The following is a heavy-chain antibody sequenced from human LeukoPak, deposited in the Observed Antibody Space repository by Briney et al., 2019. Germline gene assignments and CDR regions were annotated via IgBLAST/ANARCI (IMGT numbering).Heavy chain of an antibody. D-gene: IGHD1-26*01. CDR1: GFTFNDYG. CDR2: IGGSGGGI. Sequence: GGSLRLSCAASGFTFNDYGMTWVRQAPGKGLEWVASIGGSGGGIFYADSVKGRFTISRDNSKNTLYLQMNSLRAEDTAVYYCAKDRGGSYTWFFDYWGQGTLVTVSS. V-gene: IGHV3-23*01. CDR3: AKDRGGSYTWFFDY. J-gene: IGHJ4*02.